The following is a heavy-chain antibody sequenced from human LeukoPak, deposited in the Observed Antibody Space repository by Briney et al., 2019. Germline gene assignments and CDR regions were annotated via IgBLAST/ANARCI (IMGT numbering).Heavy chain of an antibody. Sequence: ASVKVSCKASGYTITGYYMHWVRQAPGQGLEWMGRINPNTGDTNSARKFQGRITMTRDTSISTVYMELSRLRSDDTAVYYCASDRGDDTVSYFDYWGQGTLVTVSS. J-gene: IGHJ4*02. D-gene: IGHD3-22*01. CDR3: ASDRGDDTVSYFDY. CDR2: INPNTGDT. CDR1: GYTITGYY. V-gene: IGHV1-2*06.